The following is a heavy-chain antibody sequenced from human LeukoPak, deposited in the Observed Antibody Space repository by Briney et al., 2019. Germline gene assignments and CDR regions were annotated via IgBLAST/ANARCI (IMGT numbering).Heavy chain of an antibody. V-gene: IGHV4-59*01. D-gene: IGHD2-8*01. CDR2: IYYSGST. CDR1: GGSISSYY. CDR3: ASCSDTNGVCHLDAFDI. J-gene: IGHJ3*02. Sequence: SETLSLTCTVSGGSISSYYWSWIRQPPGKGLEWIGYIYYSGSTNYNPSLKSRVTISVDTSKNQFSLKPSSVTAAGTAVYYCASCSDTNGVCHLDAFDIWGQGTMVTVSS.